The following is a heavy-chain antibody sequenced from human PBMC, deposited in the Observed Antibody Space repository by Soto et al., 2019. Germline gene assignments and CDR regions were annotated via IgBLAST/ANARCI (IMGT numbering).Heavy chain of an antibody. CDR3: ARGVRLEPRNNWFDP. Sequence: PSETLSLTCAVSGGSISRGGYSWSWIRQPPGKGLEWIGYIYYSGSTNYNPSLKSRVTISVDTSKNQFSLKLSSVTAADTAVYYCARGVRLEPRNNWFDPWGQGTLVTVSS. CDR1: GGSISRGGYS. CDR2: IYYSGST. V-gene: IGHV4-61*08. D-gene: IGHD1-1*01. J-gene: IGHJ5*02.